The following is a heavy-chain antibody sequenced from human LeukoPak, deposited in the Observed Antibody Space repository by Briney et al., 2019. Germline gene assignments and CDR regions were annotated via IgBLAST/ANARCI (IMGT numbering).Heavy chain of an antibody. D-gene: IGHD6-19*01. V-gene: IGHV1-46*01. CDR1: GYTFTSYY. Sequence: GASVTVSCKASGYTFTSYYVHWVRQAPGEGLEWMGIINPSGGSTIYAQKFQGRVTMTWDMSTSTVYMELSSLRSEDTAVYYRARSHYSRGWEYFDYWGQGTLVTVSS. CDR2: INPSGGST. J-gene: IGHJ4*02. CDR3: ARSHYSRGWEYFDY.